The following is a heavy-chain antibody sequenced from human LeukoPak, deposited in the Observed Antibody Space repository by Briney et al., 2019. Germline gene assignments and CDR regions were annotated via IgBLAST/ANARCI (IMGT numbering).Heavy chain of an antibody. CDR1: GFTFSSYG. D-gene: IGHD3-22*01. Sequence: GGSLRLSCAASGFTFSSYGMSWVRQAPEKGLEWVSAISGSGDSTYYADSVKGRFTISRDNSKNTLYLQMNSLRAEDTAVYYCAKRNYYDSSGPLNDAFDIWGQGTMVTVSS. V-gene: IGHV3-23*01. CDR2: ISGSGDST. CDR3: AKRNYYDSSGPLNDAFDI. J-gene: IGHJ3*02.